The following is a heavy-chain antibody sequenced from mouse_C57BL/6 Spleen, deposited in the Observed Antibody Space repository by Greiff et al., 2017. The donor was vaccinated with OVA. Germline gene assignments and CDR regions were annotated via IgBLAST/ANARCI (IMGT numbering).Heavy chain of an antibody. CDR3: APPSSYDYAMDY. V-gene: IGHV1-81*01. CDR1: GYTFTSYG. D-gene: IGHD1-1*01. J-gene: IGHJ4*01. Sequence: QVQLKESGAELARPGASVKLSCKASGYTFTSYGISWVKQRTGQGLEWIGEIYPRSGNTYYNEKFKGKATLTADKSSSTAYMELRSLTSEDSAVYFCAPPSSYDYAMDYWGQGTSVTVSS. CDR2: IYPRSGNT.